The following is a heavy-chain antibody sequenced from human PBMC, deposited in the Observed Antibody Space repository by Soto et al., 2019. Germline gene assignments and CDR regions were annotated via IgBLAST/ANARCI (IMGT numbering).Heavy chain of an antibody. CDR1: GFTFTHYW. CDR3: ARTRGWEMLDY. J-gene: IGHJ4*02. D-gene: IGHD6-19*01. Sequence: EVQLVESGGALVQPGGSLRLSCATSGFTFTHYWMNWVRQAPGKGLEWVANINIDGTEKYYGDSVKGRFTISRDNAKNSLYPPMDRLRDEDMAVYYCARTRGWEMLDYWGQGTLVTVSS. CDR2: INIDGTEK. V-gene: IGHV3-7*01.